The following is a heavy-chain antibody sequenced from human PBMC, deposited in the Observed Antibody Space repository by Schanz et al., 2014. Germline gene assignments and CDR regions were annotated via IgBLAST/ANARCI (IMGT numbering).Heavy chain of an antibody. CDR2: LWHDGSKK. D-gene: IGHD5-12*01. J-gene: IGHJ4*02. CDR1: GFTFSSYD. CDR3: ARKVVATIGGYYDN. Sequence: QVQLVESGGGVVQPGRSLRLSCVASGFTFSSYDVFWVRQAPGKGLEWVAILWHDGSKKYYADSVKGRFTVSRDNSKNTLYLQLNSLRAEDTAVYYCARKVVATIGGYYDNWGQGTLXTVSS. V-gene: IGHV3-33*01.